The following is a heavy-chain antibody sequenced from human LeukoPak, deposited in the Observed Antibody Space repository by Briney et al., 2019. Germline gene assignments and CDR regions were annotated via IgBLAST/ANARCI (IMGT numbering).Heavy chain of an antibody. CDR3: ARDGSSWFYFDY. D-gene: IGHD6-13*01. V-gene: IGHV4-38-2*02. CDR1: GYSISSGYY. CDR2: IYHSGST. J-gene: IGHJ4*02. Sequence: SETLSLTCTVSGYSISSGYYWGWIRQPPGKGLEWIGSIYHSGSTNYNPSLKSRVTISVDTSKNQFSLKLSSVTAADTAVYYCARDGSSWFYFDYWGQGTLVTVSS.